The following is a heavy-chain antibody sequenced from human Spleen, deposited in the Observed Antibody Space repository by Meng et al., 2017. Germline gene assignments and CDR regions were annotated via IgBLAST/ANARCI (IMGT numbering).Heavy chain of an antibody. CDR3: ARGEVTFDY. CDR2: INHSGST. J-gene: IGHJ4*02. Sequence: SETLSLTCAVYGASFSDYYWNWIRQPPGKGLEWIGEINHSGSTNYNPSLKSRVTISVDTSKNQFSLKLTSVTAADTAVYYCARGEVTFDYWGQGTLVTVSS. D-gene: IGHD2-21*02. V-gene: IGHV4-34*01. CDR1: GASFSDYY.